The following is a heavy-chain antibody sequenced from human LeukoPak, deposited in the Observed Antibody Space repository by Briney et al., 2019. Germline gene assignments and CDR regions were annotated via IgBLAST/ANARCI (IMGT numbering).Heavy chain of an antibody. J-gene: IGHJ5*02. Sequence: GGSLRLSCAASGFTFSSYAMSWVRQAPGKGLEWVSAISGSGGSTYYADSVKGRFTISRDNSKNTLYLQMNSLRAEDTVVYYCAKDLLVPAAISLWDSNWFDPWGQGTLVTASS. V-gene: IGHV3-23*01. CDR2: ISGSGGST. D-gene: IGHD2-2*02. CDR3: AKDLLVPAAISLWDSNWFDP. CDR1: GFTFSSYA.